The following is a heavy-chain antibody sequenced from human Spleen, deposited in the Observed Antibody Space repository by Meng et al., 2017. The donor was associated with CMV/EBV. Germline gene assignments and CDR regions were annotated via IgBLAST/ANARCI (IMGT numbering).Heavy chain of an antibody. CDR3: AKDATAAGMDV. D-gene: IGHD6-13*01. V-gene: IGHV1-18*01. Sequence: ASVKVSCKASGYTFINHGISWVRQAPGQGLEWMGWISAYNGNTNNAQKLQGRVTMTTDTSTSTAYMEVRSLRSDDTAVYYCAKDATAAGMDVWGQGTTVTVSS. CDR1: GYTFINHG. CDR2: ISAYNGNT. J-gene: IGHJ6*02.